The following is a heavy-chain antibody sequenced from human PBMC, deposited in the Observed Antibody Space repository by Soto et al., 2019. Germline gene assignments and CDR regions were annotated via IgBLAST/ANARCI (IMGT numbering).Heavy chain of an antibody. D-gene: IGHD3-22*01. CDR3: ARGVYDSSGYYYP. CDR1: GFPFSSYE. J-gene: IGHJ5*02. CDR2: ISSSGGTI. V-gene: IGHV3-48*03. Sequence: GGSLRLSXAASGFPFSSYEMNWVRQAPGKGLECISYISSSGGTISYADSVKGRFTISRDNAKNSLYLQMNNLRAEDTAVYYCARGVYDSSGYYYPWGQGTLVTVSS.